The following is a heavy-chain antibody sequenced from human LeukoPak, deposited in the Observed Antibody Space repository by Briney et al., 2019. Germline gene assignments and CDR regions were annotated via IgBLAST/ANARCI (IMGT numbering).Heavy chain of an antibody. V-gene: IGHV3-23*01. CDR1: GFTFNYYA. Sequence: GGSLRLSCAASGFTFNYYAMSWVRHAPGKGLEWVSSISSIGDRTYYADSVKGRFTISRDKSNHTLYLQMNSLRAEDTAVYYCAKDLSPYASGSKTYDYWGQGTLVTVSS. D-gene: IGHD3-10*01. J-gene: IGHJ4*02. CDR2: ISSIGDRT. CDR3: AKDLSPYASGSKTYDY.